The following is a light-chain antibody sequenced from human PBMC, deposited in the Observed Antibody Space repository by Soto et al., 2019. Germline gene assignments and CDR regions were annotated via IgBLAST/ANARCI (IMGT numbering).Light chain of an antibody. CDR1: QSVSTN. V-gene: IGKV3-20*01. Sequence: EIVLTQSPCTLSLSPGERAPLSCMASQSVSTNLAWYQQKPGQAPRLLIYDASSRATGIPDRFSGGGSGTDFTLTISRLEPEDFAVYYCQQFSSYPLTFGGGTKVDIK. CDR3: QQFSSYPLT. CDR2: DAS. J-gene: IGKJ4*01.